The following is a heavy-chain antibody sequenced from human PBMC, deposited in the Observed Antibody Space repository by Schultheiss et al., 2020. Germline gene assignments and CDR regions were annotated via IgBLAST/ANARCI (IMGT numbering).Heavy chain of an antibody. D-gene: IGHD5-12*01. CDR2: IWYDGSNK. J-gene: IGHJ6*02. CDR1: GFTFSSYG. V-gene: IGHV3-33*01. Sequence: GGSLRLSCAASGFTFSSYGMHWVRQAPGKGLEWVAVIWYDGSNKYYADSVKGRFTISRDNSKNTLYLQMNSLRAEDTAVYYCARDRGYGIEDNYYYGMDVWGQGTTVTVSS. CDR3: ARDRGYGIEDNYYYGMDV.